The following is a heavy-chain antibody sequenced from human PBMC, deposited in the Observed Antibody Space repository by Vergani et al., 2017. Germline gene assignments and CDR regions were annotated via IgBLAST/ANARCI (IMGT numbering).Heavy chain of an antibody. CDR2: ISWDGGST. CDR3: AKDNVAARPVGLAFDI. D-gene: IGHD6-6*01. Sequence: EVQLVESGGVVVQPGGSLRLSCAASGFTFDDYTMHWARQAPGKGLEWVSLISWDGGSTYYADSVKGRFTISRDNSKNSLYLQMNSLRTEDTALYYCAKDNVAARPVGLAFDIWGQGTMVTVSS. CDR1: GFTFDDYT. J-gene: IGHJ3*02. V-gene: IGHV3-43*01.